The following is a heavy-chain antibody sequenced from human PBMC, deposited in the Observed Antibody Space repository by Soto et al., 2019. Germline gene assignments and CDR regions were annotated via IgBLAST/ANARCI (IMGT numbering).Heavy chain of an antibody. CDR3: AKDRRAAGNYGFYSNF. J-gene: IGHJ4*02. Sequence: EVQLLESGGGLVQPGGSLRLSCAASGFTFSSYGMTWVRQAPGKGLEWVSFSSATGAGTYYADSVKGRFTISRDNSKNTLYLQMTSLRADDTAVYYCAKDRRAAGNYGFYSNFWGQGALVIVSS. D-gene: IGHD1-7*01. CDR2: SSATGAGT. CDR1: GFTFSSYG. V-gene: IGHV3-23*01.